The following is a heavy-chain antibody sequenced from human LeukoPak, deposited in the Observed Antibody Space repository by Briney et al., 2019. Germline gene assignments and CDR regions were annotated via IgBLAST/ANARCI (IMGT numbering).Heavy chain of an antibody. V-gene: IGHV4-30-4*07. Sequence: PSETLSLTCAVSGGSISSGGYSWSWIRQPPGKGLEWIGYIYHSGSTYYNPSLKSRVTISVDTSKNQFSMKLSSVTAADTAVYYCASREGVYYDILTGYGSYYMDVWGKGTTVTVSS. CDR2: IYHSGST. J-gene: IGHJ6*03. CDR1: GGSISSGGYS. CDR3: ASREGVYYDILTGYGSYYMDV. D-gene: IGHD3-9*01.